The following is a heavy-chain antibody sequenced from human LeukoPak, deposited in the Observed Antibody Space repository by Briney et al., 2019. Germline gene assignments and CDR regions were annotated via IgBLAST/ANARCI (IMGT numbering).Heavy chain of an antibody. V-gene: IGHV3-23*01. CDR3: AKWGCSGDNCYPFDY. D-gene: IGHD2-15*01. CDR2: ISGSRGRT. CDR1: GFTFSIYA. J-gene: IGHJ4*02. Sequence: HPGGSLRLSCAASGFTFSIYAMSWVRQAPGKGLERVSAISGSRGRTYYADSVKGRFTISRDNSKNTLYLQMNSLRAEDTAVYYCAKWGCSGDNCYPFDYWGQGTLVTVSS.